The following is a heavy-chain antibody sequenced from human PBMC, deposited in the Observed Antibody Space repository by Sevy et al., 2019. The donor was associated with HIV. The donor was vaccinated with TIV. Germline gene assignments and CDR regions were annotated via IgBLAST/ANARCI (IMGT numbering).Heavy chain of an antibody. CDR2: IYYSGST. CDR3: AKEIGGTGSGSYYSLDYYYYYMDV. J-gene: IGHJ6*03. V-gene: IGHV4-59*01. D-gene: IGHD3-10*01. Sequence: SETLSLTCTVSGGSISSNYWSWIQQPPGKGLEWIGYIYYSGSTNYNPSLKSRVTISVDTSNNQFSLKLSSVTAAETAVYYLAKEIGGTGSGSYYSLDYYYYYMDVWGKGTTVTVSS. CDR1: GGSISSNY.